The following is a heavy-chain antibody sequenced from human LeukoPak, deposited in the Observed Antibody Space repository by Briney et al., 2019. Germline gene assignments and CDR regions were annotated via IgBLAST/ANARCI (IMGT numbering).Heavy chain of an antibody. CDR3: AREICSSTSCYYYYYYYGMDV. V-gene: IGHV3-11*01. CDR1: GFTFSDYY. Sequence: GGSLRLSCAASGFTFSDYYMSWIRQAPGKGLEWVSYISSSGSTIYYADSVKGRFTISRDNAKNSLYLQMNSLRAEDTAVYYCAREICSSTSCYYYYYYYGMDVWGQGTTVTASS. D-gene: IGHD2-2*01. CDR2: ISSSGSTI. J-gene: IGHJ6*02.